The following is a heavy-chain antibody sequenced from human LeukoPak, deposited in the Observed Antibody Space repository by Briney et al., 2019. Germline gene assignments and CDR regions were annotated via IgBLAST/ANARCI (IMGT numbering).Heavy chain of an antibody. V-gene: IGHV1-8*03. J-gene: IGHJ6*03. CDR2: MNPNSGNT. D-gene: IGHD3-3*01. Sequence: GAPVKVSCKASGYTFTSYDINWVRQATGQGLEWMGWMNPNSGNTGYAQKFQGRVTITRNTSISTAYMELSSLRSEDTAVYYCARKGYDFWSNYYYMDVWGKGTTVTVSS. CDR3: ARKGYDFWSNYYYMDV. CDR1: GYTFTSYD.